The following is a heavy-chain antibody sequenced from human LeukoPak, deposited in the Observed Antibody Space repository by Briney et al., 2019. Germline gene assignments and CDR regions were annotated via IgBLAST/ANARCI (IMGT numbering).Heavy chain of an antibody. CDR3: VYGGSYYVA. D-gene: IGHD1-26*01. J-gene: IGHJ5*02. V-gene: IGHV3-7*01. Sequence: GGSLRLSYAASGFTFASYWMTWVRQAPGKGLELVANIKEDGSEKYYVDSVKGRFTISRDNAKNSLYLQMNRLRAEDTALYYCVYGGSYYVAWGQGTLVTVSS. CDR2: IKEDGSEK. CDR1: GFTFASYW.